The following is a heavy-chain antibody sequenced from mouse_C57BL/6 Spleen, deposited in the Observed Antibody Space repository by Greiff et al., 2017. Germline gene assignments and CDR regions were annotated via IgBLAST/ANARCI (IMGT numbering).Heavy chain of an antibody. CDR2: IVPGSGST. CDR3: ARRDYSNWFAY. D-gene: IGHD2-5*01. CDR1: GYTFTGYW. Sequence: VQLQQSGAELMKPGASVKLSCKATGYTFTGYWIEWVKQRPGHGLEWIGEIVPGSGSTNYNEKFKGKATLSADTSSNTAYMQLSSLTTEDSAIYYCARRDYSNWFAYWGQGTLVTVSA. V-gene: IGHV1-9*01. J-gene: IGHJ3*01.